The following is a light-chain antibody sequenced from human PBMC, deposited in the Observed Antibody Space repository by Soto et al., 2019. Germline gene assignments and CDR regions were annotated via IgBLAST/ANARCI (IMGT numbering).Light chain of an antibody. Sequence: DIQMTQSPSTLSASVGDRVTITCRASQSISSWLAWYQHKPGKAPKLLIYDASSLESGVPSRFSGSGSGTEFTLTVSSLQPDDFATYYGQQYNRWFGQGTKVEIK. J-gene: IGKJ1*01. V-gene: IGKV1-5*01. CDR1: QSISSW. CDR2: DAS. CDR3: QQYNRW.